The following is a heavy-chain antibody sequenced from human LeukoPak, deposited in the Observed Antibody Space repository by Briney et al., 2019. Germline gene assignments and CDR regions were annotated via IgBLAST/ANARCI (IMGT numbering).Heavy chain of an antibody. V-gene: IGHV4-39*07. D-gene: IGHD3-3*01. CDR1: GGSISSSSYY. Sequence: SETLSLTCTVSGGSISSSSYYWGWIRQPPGKGLEWIGSIYYSGSTYYNPSLKSRVTISVDTSKNQFSLKLSSVTAADTAVYYCARDSGYYDFWSGGAFDIWGQGTMVTVSS. CDR3: ARDSGYYDFWSGGAFDI. CDR2: IYYSGST. J-gene: IGHJ3*02.